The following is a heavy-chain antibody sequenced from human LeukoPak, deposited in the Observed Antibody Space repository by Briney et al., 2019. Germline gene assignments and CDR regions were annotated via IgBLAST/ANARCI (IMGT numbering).Heavy chain of an antibody. V-gene: IGHV3-23*01. CDR1: GFTFSSYA. CDR3: AKVRGVIIARYYFDY. D-gene: IGHD3-10*01. CDR2: ISNSGSST. Sequence: GGSLRLSRAASGFTFSSYAMSWVRQAPGKGLEWVSGISNSGSSTYYADPVKGRFTISRDNSKNTLYLQMNSLRAEDTAVYYCAKVRGVIIARYYFDYWGQGTLVTVSS. J-gene: IGHJ4*02.